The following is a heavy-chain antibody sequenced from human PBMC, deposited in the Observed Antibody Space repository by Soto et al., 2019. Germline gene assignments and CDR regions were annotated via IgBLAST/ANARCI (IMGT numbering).Heavy chain of an antibody. V-gene: IGHV3-7*01. D-gene: IGHD5-12*01. CDR1: GFTFSNYW. CDR2: IKQDGTEK. J-gene: IGHJ4*02. CDR3: ASVAI. Sequence: EVQLVESGGGLVQPGGSLRLSCAASGFTFSNYWMSWVRQAPGKGLEWVANIKQDGTEKNYVDSVRGRFTISRDNAKNSLDLKMNSLTAEETAVYYCASVAIWGQGTLVTVSS.